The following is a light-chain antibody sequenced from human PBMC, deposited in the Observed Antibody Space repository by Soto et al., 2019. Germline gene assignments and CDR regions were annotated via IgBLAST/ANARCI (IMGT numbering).Light chain of an antibody. CDR3: QQRSNWPIT. Sequence: EIVLTQSPGILSLSPGERATLSCRASQSVSNDVLAWYQQKPGQAPRLLIYGASTRPTDIPARFSGSGSGTDFTLTISSLEPEDFALYYCQQRSNWPITFGQGTRLEIK. CDR2: GAS. J-gene: IGKJ5*01. V-gene: IGKV3-11*01. CDR1: QSVSNDV.